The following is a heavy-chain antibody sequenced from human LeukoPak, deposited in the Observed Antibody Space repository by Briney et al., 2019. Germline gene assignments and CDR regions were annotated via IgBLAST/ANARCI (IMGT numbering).Heavy chain of an antibody. CDR1: GFTFSSYG. Sequence: PGGSLRLSFAASGFTFSSYGMHWVRQAPGKGLEWVAFIRYDGSNKYYAGSVKGRFTISRDNSKNTLYLQMNSLRAEDTAVYYCAKVDSYGFSNYWGQGTLVTVSS. D-gene: IGHD5-18*01. CDR3: AKVDSYGFSNY. J-gene: IGHJ4*02. CDR2: IRYDGSNK. V-gene: IGHV3-30*02.